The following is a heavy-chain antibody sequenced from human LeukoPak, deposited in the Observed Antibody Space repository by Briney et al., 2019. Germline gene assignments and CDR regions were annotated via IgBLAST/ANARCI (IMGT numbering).Heavy chain of an antibody. Sequence: GASVKVSCKASGYTFTSYGISWVRQAPGQGLEWMGIINPSGGSTSYAQKFQGRVTMTRDTSTSTVYMELSSLRSEDTAVYYCARIGVVTPPDAFDIWGQGTMVTVSS. V-gene: IGHV1-46*01. D-gene: IGHD3-22*01. CDR3: ARIGVVTPPDAFDI. CDR1: GYTFTSYG. J-gene: IGHJ3*02. CDR2: INPSGGST.